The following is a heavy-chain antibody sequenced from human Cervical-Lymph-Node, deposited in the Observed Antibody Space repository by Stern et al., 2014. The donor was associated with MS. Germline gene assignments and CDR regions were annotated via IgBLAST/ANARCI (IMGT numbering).Heavy chain of an antibody. CDR2: VVDLNGDT. Sequence: QLVESGPEVKKPGTSVKVSCKASGITFSHSAVQWLRQARGQRLEWIGWVVDLNGDTNYAQSFQERVTITRDMSTSTVYMELRSLRSEDTAIYYCASERYTYYDDQRPPGGFGPWGQGTLVTVSS. J-gene: IGHJ5*02. CDR1: GITFSHSA. V-gene: IGHV1-58*01. CDR3: ASERYTYYDDQRPPGGFGP. D-gene: IGHD5-18*01.